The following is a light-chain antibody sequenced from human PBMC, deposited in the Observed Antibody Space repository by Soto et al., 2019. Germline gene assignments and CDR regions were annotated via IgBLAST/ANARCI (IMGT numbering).Light chain of an antibody. CDR3: QQYNSDPPWT. CDR1: QGIRNY. J-gene: IGKJ1*01. V-gene: IGKV1-27*01. CDR2: GAY. Sequence: DIQMTQSPSSLSASVGDRVTITCRASQGIRNYLAWYQQKPGKVPKLLIYGAYTLQSGVPSRFSGSGSGTDFTLTISSLQAEDVATYYCQQYNSDPPWTFGQGTKVEIK.